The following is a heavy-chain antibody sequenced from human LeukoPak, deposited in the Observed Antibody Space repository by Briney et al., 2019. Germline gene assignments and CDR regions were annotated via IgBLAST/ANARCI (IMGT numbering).Heavy chain of an antibody. CDR3: ARGSYDSSDFEYFQH. Sequence: GASVKVSCKASGYTFTGYYMRWVRQAPGQGLEWMGWINPNSDGTNYAQNFQGRVTMTRDTSISTAYMELSRLRSDDTAVYYCARGSYDSSDFEYFQHWGQGTLVTVSS. J-gene: IGHJ1*01. V-gene: IGHV1-2*02. CDR2: INPNSDGT. D-gene: IGHD3-22*01. CDR1: GYTFTGYY.